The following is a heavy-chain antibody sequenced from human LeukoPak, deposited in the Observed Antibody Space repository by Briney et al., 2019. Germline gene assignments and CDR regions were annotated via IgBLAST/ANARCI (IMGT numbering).Heavy chain of an antibody. Sequence: PSETLSLTCTVSGGSISSSSYYWGWIRQPPGKGLDWIVSIYYSGSTYYNPSLKSRVTISVDTSKNQFSLKLSSVTAADTAVYYCARRDYDFWSGYHDYWGQGTLVTVSS. CDR2: IYYSGST. CDR3: ARRDYDFWSGYHDY. V-gene: IGHV4-39*01. D-gene: IGHD3-3*01. J-gene: IGHJ4*02. CDR1: GGSISSSSYY.